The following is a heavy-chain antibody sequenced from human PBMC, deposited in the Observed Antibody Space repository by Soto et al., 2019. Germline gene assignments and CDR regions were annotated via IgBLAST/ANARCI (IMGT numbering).Heavy chain of an antibody. Sequence: QVHLVQSGAEVKKPGSSVKVSCKASGGTFNTFAISWVRQAPGQGLEWIGGIIPIFGPAKYAQKFQGRVTITADKSTNTAYLEVNSLTSEDTAVYYCARAAKRYFDYWGQGTLVTVSS. CDR2: IIPIFGPA. V-gene: IGHV1-69*06. CDR3: ARAAKRYFDY. CDR1: GGTFNTFA. J-gene: IGHJ4*02.